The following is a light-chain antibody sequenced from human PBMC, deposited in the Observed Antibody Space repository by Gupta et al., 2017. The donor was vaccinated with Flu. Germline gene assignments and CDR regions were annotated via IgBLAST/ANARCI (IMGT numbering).Light chain of an antibody. J-gene: IGKJ5*01. CDR3: QQYGTSPQIT. CDR1: QSVRSNY. Sequence: DIVLTQSPGTLSVSPGERAALSCRASQSVRSNYLARYQQKAGQAPRLLIWGASNRATGIPDRFSGGGCGTDFTLTIGRREPEDSAVYYCQQYGTSPQITFGQGTRLEIK. V-gene: IGKV3-20*01. CDR2: GAS.